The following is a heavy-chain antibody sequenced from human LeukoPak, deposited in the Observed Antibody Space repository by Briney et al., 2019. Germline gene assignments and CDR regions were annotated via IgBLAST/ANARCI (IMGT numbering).Heavy chain of an antibody. CDR2: IYYSGST. Sequence: SETLSLTCTVSGGSISSGDYYWSWIRQPPGKGLEWIGYIYYSGSTYYNPSLKSRVTISVDTSKNQFSLKLSSVTAADTAVYYCARVGDHDYSNYGDYWGQGTLVTVSS. J-gene: IGHJ4*02. CDR3: ARVGDHDYSNYGDY. CDR1: GGSISSGDYY. V-gene: IGHV4-30-4*01. D-gene: IGHD4-11*01.